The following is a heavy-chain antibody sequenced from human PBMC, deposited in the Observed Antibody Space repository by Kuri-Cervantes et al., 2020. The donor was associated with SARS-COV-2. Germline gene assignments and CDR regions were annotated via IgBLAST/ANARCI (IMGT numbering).Heavy chain of an antibody. CDR3: ARESHPRPFWGDYPYFHQ. CDR2: ISPNSGGT. J-gene: IGHJ4*02. V-gene: IGHV1-2*02. D-gene: IGHD3-3*01. CDR1: GYTFTGYF. Sequence: ASVKVSCKASGYTFTGYFIHWVRQAPGQGLEWMGWISPNSGGTNYAQKFQGRVTMTRGMSISTLYMELNRLKSDDTAVYFCARESHPRPFWGDYPYFHQWRQGSLVTVSS.